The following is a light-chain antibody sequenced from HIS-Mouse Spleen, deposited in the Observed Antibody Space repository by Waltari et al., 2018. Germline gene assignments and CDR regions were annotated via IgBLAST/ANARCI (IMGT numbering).Light chain of an antibody. CDR3: CSYAGSSTFGV. Sequence: QAALTQPASVSGSPGQSITIPCTGTSTDVGSYNLASWYQQHPGKAPKLMIYEGSKRPSGVSNRFSGSKSGNTASLTISGLQAEDEADYYCCSYAGSSTFGVFGGGTKLTVL. V-gene: IGLV2-23*03. J-gene: IGLJ3*02. CDR1: STDVGSYNL. CDR2: EGS.